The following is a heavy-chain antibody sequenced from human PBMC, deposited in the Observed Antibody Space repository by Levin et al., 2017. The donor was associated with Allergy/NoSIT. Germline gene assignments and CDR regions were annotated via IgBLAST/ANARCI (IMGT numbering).Heavy chain of an antibody. CDR2: IKQDGSEK. Sequence: GGSLRLSCAASGFTFSSNWMTWVRQAPGKGLEWVANIKQDGSEKYYVDSVKGRFTISRDNAKNSLYLQMNSLRAEDTAVYYCARIKNPHDYYYGMDVWGQGTTVTGAS. J-gene: IGHJ6*02. CDR3: ARIKNPHDYYYGMDV. CDR1: GFTFSSNW. V-gene: IGHV3-7*01.